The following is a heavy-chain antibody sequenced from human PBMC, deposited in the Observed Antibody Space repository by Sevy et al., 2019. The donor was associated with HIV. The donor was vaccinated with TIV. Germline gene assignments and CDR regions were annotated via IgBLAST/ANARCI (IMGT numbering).Heavy chain of an antibody. CDR3: ARGPPRYCSGESCNSIGH. V-gene: IGHV3-66*01. CDR1: GFIVSSNY. J-gene: IGHJ4*02. CDR2: IHGGGTT. Sequence: GGSLRLSCAASGFIVSSNYMSWVRQAPGKGLEWVSVIHGGGTTYYADSVKGRFTISRDNSKNTLYLQMNSLRAEDTAVYYCARGPPRYCSGESCNSIGHWGQGTRVTVSS. D-gene: IGHD2-15*01.